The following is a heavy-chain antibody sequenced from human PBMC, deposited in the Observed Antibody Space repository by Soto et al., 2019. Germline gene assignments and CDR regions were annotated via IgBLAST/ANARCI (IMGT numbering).Heavy chain of an antibody. V-gene: IGHV1-2*04. CDR1: GDRFTDYY. D-gene: IGHD5-12*01. Sequence: QVQLVQSGAEVQEPGASVTVSCRASGDRFTDYYMHWVRQAPGQGLEWMGWINPNSGVTKYAQKFQGWVTMTRDTSIRTVYMQLSRLGFDDTAIYYCARESGGATATLDYYYFYMDVWGTGTTVTVSS. J-gene: IGHJ6*03. CDR3: ARESGGATATLDYYYFYMDV. CDR2: INPNSGVT.